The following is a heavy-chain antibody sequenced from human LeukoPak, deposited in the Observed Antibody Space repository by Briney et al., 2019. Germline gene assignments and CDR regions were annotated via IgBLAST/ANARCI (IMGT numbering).Heavy chain of an antibody. CDR2: IYYSGST. V-gene: IGHV4-59*08. CDR1: GGSISSYY. Sequence: SETLSLTCTVSGGSISSYYWSWIRQPPGKGLEWIGYIYYSGSTNYNPSLKSRVTISVDTSKNQFSLKLSSVTAADTAVYYCARAIDIVATMLSGAFDIWGQGTMVTASS. D-gene: IGHD5-12*01. CDR3: ARAIDIVATMLSGAFDI. J-gene: IGHJ3*02.